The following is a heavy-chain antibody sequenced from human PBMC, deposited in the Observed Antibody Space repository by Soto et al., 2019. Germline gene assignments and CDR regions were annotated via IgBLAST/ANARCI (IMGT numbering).Heavy chain of an antibody. D-gene: IGHD5-12*01. J-gene: IGHJ5*02. CDR3: TKSPRVATVFRWGLDP. V-gene: IGHV3-23*01. Sequence: PGGSLRLSCAASGFSVSDYAIAWVRQAPGKGLEWVSSLSGSETKRQADSVKGRFTISRDNSKNTVYLQMNNLRVEDTALYYCTKSPRVATVFRWGLDPWGQGTLVTVSS. CDR2: LSGSETK. CDR1: GFSVSDYA.